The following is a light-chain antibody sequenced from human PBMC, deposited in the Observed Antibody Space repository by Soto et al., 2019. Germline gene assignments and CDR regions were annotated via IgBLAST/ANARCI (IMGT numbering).Light chain of an antibody. CDR2: SNN. V-gene: IGLV1-44*01. CDR3: AAWDDAVSGPR. Sequence: QSVLTQPPSASGTPGQRVTISCSGSSSNIGSNTVNWYQQLPGTAPKLLIYSNNQRPSGVPDRFSGSKSGTSASPAIRGLESEDEADYPCAAWDDAVSGPRFGTGTKV. J-gene: IGLJ1*01. CDR1: SSNIGSNT.